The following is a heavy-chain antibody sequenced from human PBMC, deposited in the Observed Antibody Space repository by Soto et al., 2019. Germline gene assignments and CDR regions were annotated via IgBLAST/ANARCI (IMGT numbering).Heavy chain of an antibody. V-gene: IGHV3-30-3*01. D-gene: IGHD1-26*01. CDR1: GFTFSSYA. CDR2: ISYDGSNK. CDR3: ARGKGGEWVNYFDY. Sequence: QVQLVESGGGVVQPGRSLRLSCAASGFTFSSYAMHWVRQAPGKGLEWVAVISYDGSNKYYADSVKGRFTISRDNSKNTLYLQMNSLRAEDTAVYYCARGKGGEWVNYFDYWGQGTLVTVSS. J-gene: IGHJ4*02.